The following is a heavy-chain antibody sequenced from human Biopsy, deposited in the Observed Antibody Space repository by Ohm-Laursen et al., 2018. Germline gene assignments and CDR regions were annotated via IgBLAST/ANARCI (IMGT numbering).Heavy chain of an antibody. J-gene: IGHJ3*02. Sequence: SLRLSCAASGFSFSSYGMHWARQAPGKGLEWVAVLWYDGTNKYYADSVKGRFTISRDNSKNTLYLQMDSLRAEDAAMYYCARPTNARAGGAPFDIWGQGTMVTVSS. CDR1: GFSFSSYG. D-gene: IGHD1-1*01. CDR3: ARPTNARAGGAPFDI. V-gene: IGHV3-33*01. CDR2: LWYDGTNK.